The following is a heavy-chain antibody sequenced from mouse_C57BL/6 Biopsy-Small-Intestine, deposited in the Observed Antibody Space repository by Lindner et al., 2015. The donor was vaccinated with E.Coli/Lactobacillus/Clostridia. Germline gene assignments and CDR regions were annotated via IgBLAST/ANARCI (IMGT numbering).Heavy chain of an antibody. Sequence: VQLQESGAELVKPGASVEMSCKASGYTFTTYPIEWMKQSHGKSLEWIGNFHPYNDDTKYNEKFKGKATLTVEKSSNTVYLDLSRLTSDDSAVYYCARGSNYDYAMDSWGQGTSVTVSS. CDR2: FHPYNDDT. CDR1: GYTFTTYP. V-gene: IGHV1-47*01. D-gene: IGHD2-5*01. J-gene: IGHJ4*01. CDR3: ARGSNYDYAMDS.